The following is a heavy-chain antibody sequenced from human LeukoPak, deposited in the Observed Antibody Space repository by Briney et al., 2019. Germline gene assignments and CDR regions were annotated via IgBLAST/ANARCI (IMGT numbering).Heavy chain of an antibody. D-gene: IGHD3-16*01. CDR3: ARRMITTSDSFDI. J-gene: IGHJ3*02. Sequence: SETLSLTCSVSGDSLSNNFWSWIRQPPGKGLEWIGYIFHSGTTNYSPSLKSRVSISLDASKNQFSLMLTAVTGADTAVYYCARRMITTSDSFDIWGQGTMVTVSS. V-gene: IGHV4-59*01. CDR2: IFHSGTT. CDR1: GDSLSNNF.